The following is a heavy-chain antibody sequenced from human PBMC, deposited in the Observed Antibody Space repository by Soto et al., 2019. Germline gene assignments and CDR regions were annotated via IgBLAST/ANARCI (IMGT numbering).Heavy chain of an antibody. D-gene: IGHD6-19*01. V-gene: IGHV3-15*01. Sequence: EVQLVESGGGLVQPGGSLRLSCAASGFTFSNAWMSWVRQAPGKGLEWVGRIKSKTDGGTTDYAAPVKGRFTISRDDSKNTLYLQMTSLKTEDTAVYYCTTDIAVAGTDYWGQGTLVTVSS. CDR1: GFTFSNAW. CDR2: IKSKTDGGTT. CDR3: TTDIAVAGTDY. J-gene: IGHJ4*02.